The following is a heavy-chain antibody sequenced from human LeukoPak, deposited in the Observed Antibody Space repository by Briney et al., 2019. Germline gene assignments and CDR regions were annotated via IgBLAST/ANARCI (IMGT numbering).Heavy chain of an antibody. Sequence: GGSLRLSCAASGFTFSSYAMSWVRQAPGKGLEWVSVISGSGGSTYSAESVKGRFTISRDNSKNTLYLQMNSLRVEDTAVYYCAKGPRSSGWTYFDYWGQGTLVTVSS. CDR3: AKGPRSSGWTYFDY. J-gene: IGHJ4*02. CDR2: ISGSGGST. CDR1: GFTFSSYA. D-gene: IGHD6-19*01. V-gene: IGHV3-23*01.